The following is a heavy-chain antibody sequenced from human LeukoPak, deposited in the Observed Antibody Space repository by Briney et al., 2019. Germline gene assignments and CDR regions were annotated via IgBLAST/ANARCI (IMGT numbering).Heavy chain of an antibody. V-gene: IGHV3-23*01. CDR3: VRHDSFIPF. J-gene: IGHJ4*02. Sequence: SGGSLRLSCAASGFTFTNYAMTWARQAPGKGLEWVSSISDTYGTTYYTDSVKGRCTISRDNSKNTVYLQLNNLRAEDTAIYFCVRHDSFIPFWGQGTLVTVSS. CDR2: ISDTYGTT. D-gene: IGHD3-16*02. CDR1: GFTFTNYA.